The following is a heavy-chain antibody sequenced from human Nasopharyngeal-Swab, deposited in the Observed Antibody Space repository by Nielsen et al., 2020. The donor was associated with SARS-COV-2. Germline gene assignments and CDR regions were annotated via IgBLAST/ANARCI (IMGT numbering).Heavy chain of an antibody. Sequence: GESLKISCAASGFTFSSYEMNWVRQAPGKGLEWVSYISSSGSTIYYADSVKGRFTISRDNAKNSLYLQMNGLRAEDTAVYYCARGRGPWGIAVVEYYYMDVWGKGTTVTVSS. V-gene: IGHV3-48*03. CDR3: ARGRGPWGIAVVEYYYMDV. J-gene: IGHJ6*03. D-gene: IGHD6-19*01. CDR2: ISSSGSTI. CDR1: GFTFSSYE.